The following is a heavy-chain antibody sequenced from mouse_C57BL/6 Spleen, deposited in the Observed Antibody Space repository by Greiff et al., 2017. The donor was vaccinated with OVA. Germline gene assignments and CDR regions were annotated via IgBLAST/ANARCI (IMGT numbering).Heavy chain of an antibody. Sequence: QVQLQQSGAELVRPGASVKLSCKASGYTFTDYYINWVKQRPGQGLEWIARIYPGSGNTYYNEKFKGKATLTAEKSSSTAYMQLSSLTSEDSAVYFCARWGVYDGYYDAMDYWGQGTSVTVSS. CDR2: IYPGSGNT. J-gene: IGHJ4*01. D-gene: IGHD2-3*01. CDR3: ARWGVYDGYYDAMDY. CDR1: GYTFTDYY. V-gene: IGHV1-76*01.